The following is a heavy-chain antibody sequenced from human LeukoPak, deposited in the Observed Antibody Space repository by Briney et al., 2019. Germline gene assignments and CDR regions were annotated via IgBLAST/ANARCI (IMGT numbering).Heavy chain of an antibody. CDR2: IIPIFGTA. J-gene: IGHJ4*02. Sequence: SVKVSCKASGGTFSSYAISWVRQAPEQGLEWMGGIIPIFGTANYAQKFQGRVTITADESTSTAYMELSSLRSEDTAVYYCARAQGGRWLQLPYWGQGTLVTVSS. CDR3: ARAQGGRWLQLPY. CDR1: GGTFSSYA. D-gene: IGHD5-24*01. V-gene: IGHV1-69*01.